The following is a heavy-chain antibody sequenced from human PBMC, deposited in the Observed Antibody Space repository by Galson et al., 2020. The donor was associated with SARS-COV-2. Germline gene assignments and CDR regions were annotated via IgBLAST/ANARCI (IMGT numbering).Heavy chain of an antibody. CDR3: ARGHEVYYNYMDV. Sequence: SETLFLTCTASGGSISRHCRSWIRQLPAKGLEWVGYVHYTWTTNYNPPLKTRLTISADTSKNQFPLKLNSVSAADTAVYYCARGHEVYYNYMDVWGKGTTVTVSS. CDR1: GGSISRHC. J-gene: IGHJ6*03. V-gene: IGHV4-59*11. CDR2: VHYTWTT.